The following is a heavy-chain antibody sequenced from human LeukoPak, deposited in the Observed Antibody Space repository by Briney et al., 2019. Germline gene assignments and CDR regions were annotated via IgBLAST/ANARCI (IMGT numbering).Heavy chain of an antibody. CDR1: GYTFTGYY. J-gene: IGHJ4*02. CDR2: INPNSGGT. CDR3: ARDQYSSGWPDY. V-gene: IGHV1-2*02. D-gene: IGHD6-19*01. Sequence: ASVRVSCKASGYTFTGYYMHWVRQAPGQGLEWIGWINPNSGGTNYAQKFQGRVTMTRDTSISTAYMELSRLRSDDTAVYYCARDQYSSGWPDYWGQGTLVTVSS.